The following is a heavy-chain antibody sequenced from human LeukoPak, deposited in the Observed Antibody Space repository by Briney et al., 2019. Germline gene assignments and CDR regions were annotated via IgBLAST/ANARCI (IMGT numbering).Heavy chain of an antibody. V-gene: IGHV3-48*01. Sequence: PEGSLRLSCAASGFTFSSYSMNWVRQAPGKGLEWVSYISSSSSTIYYADSVKGRFTISRDNAKNSLYLQVNSLGAEDTAVYYCARGAGVRVPFDYWGQGTQVTVSS. CDR3: ARGAGVRVPFDY. D-gene: IGHD3-10*01. CDR2: ISSSSSTI. J-gene: IGHJ4*02. CDR1: GFTFSSYS.